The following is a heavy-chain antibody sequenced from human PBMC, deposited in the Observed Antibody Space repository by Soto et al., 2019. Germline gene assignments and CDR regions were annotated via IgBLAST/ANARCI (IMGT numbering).Heavy chain of an antibody. D-gene: IGHD6-19*01. J-gene: IGHJ6*02. CDR1: GFTFSSYG. CDR2: IWYDGSNK. V-gene: IGHV3-33*01. Sequence: GGSLRLSCAASGFTFSSYGMHWVRQAPGKGLEWVAVIWYDGSNKYYADSVKGRFTISRDNSKNTLYLQMNSLRAEDTAVYYCARETEVAGTRYYYYYYGMDVWGQGTTVTVSS. CDR3: ARETEVAGTRYYYYYYGMDV.